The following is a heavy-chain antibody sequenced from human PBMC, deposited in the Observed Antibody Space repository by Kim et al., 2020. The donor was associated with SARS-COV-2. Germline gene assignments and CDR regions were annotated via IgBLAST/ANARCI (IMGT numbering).Heavy chain of an antibody. V-gene: IGHV3-30*01. Sequence: DGSNKYYADSVKGRFTISRDNAKITLYLQMNSLRAEYTAVYYCARESAFDIWGQGTMVTVSS. CDR2: DGSNK. J-gene: IGHJ3*02. CDR3: ARESAFDI.